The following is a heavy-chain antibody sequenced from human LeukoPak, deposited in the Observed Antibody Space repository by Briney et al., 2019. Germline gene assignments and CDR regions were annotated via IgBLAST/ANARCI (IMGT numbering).Heavy chain of an antibody. D-gene: IGHD3-22*01. V-gene: IGHV3-74*01. CDR2: INSDGSST. J-gene: IGHJ4*02. CDR1: GFTFSSYW. Sequence: GGSLRLSCAASGFTFSSYWMHWVRQAPGKGLVWVSRINSDGSSTSYADSVKGRFTISRDNAKNTLYLQMNSLRAEDTAVYYCARPRLGYDSSGYYACWGQGTLVTVSS. CDR3: ARPRLGYDSSGYYAC.